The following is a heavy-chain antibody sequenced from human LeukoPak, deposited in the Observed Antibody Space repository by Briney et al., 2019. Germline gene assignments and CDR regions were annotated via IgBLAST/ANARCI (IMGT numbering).Heavy chain of an antibody. D-gene: IGHD6-19*01. CDR3: ARRGYSSGWFGY. V-gene: IGHV4-59*01. CDR2: IYYSGST. Sequence: SETLSLTCTVSGGSISSYYWSWIRQPPGKGLEWIGYIYYSGSTNYNPSLKSRVTISVDTSKNQFSLKLSSVTAADTAVYYCARRGYSSGWFGYWGQGTLVTVSS. CDR1: GGSISSYY. J-gene: IGHJ5*01.